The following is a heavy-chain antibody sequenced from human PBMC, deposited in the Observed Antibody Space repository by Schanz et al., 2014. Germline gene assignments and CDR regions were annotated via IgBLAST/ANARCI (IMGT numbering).Heavy chain of an antibody. D-gene: IGHD3-3*01. V-gene: IGHV3-7*01. J-gene: IGHJ4*02. CDR2: IKQDGSEK. CDR3: ARGVRIDY. Sequence: VQVVESGGGVVQPGRSLRLSCAASGFNISTYGLHWVRQAPGKGLEWVANIKQDGSEKYYVDSVKGRFTISRDNAKNSLYLQMNSLTAEDTAVYYCARGVRIDYWGQGTLVTVSS. CDR1: GFNISTYG.